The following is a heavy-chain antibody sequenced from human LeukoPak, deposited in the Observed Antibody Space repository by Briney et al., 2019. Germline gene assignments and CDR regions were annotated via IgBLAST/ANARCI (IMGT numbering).Heavy chain of an antibody. V-gene: IGHV4-59*01. CDR3: ARHVEQRLTPFDY. Sequence: SETLSFTCTVSGGSIGSDYWSWIRQPLGKGLEWMGYVYHSGTAFYNPSLKSRLSIVVDTSKNEFSLELISVTAADTAVYYCARHVEQRLTPFDYWGQGTLVSVSS. J-gene: IGHJ4*02. CDR1: GGSIGSDY. D-gene: IGHD6-19*01. CDR2: VYHSGTA.